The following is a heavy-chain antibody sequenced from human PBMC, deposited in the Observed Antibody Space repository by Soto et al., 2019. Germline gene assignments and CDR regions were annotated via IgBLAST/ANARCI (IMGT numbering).Heavy chain of an antibody. V-gene: IGHV4-30-4*01. D-gene: IGHD2-2*01. CDR2: IYYSGTT. CDR3: PRIGYQLLGYYGLDV. CDR1: GGPISSGDYH. Sequence: PSETLSLTCTVSGGPISSGDYHWSWLRQPPGKGLESIGYIYYSGTTYYNPSLKSRVTISVDTSKNQFSLKLSSVTAADTAVYYCPRIGYQLLGYYGLDVWGQGXTVTVSS. J-gene: IGHJ6*02.